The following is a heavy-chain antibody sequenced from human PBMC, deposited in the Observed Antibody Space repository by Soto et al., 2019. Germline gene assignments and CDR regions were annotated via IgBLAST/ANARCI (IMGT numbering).Heavy chain of an antibody. J-gene: IGHJ6*02. D-gene: IGHD7-27*01. CDR1: GYTFTSYD. CDR2: MNPNSGNT. CDR3: AKDLGDNWGFYYYGMDV. Sequence: QVQLVQSGAEVKKPGASVKVSCKASGYTFTSYDINWVRQATGQGLEWMGWMNPNSGNTGYAQKFQGRVTMTRNTSISTAYMELSSLRSEDTAVYYCAKDLGDNWGFYYYGMDVWGQGTTVTVSS. V-gene: IGHV1-8*01.